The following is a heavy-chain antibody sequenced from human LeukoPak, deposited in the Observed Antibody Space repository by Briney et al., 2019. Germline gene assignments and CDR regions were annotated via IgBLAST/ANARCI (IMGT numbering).Heavy chain of an antibody. CDR3: ARRGSSLDQ. CDR2: INYRART. Sequence: TPSETLSLTCTVSGGSITRYYWSWIRQPPGKGLDWIGYINYRARTNYNPSRKSRVTISVDTAKNQFSLKLSSVTAADTAVYYCARRGSSLDQWGQGTLVTVSS. V-gene: IGHV4-59*08. CDR1: GGSITRYY. J-gene: IGHJ4*02. D-gene: IGHD6-6*01.